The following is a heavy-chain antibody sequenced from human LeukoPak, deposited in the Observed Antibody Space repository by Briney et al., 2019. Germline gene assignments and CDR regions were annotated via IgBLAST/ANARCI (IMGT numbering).Heavy chain of an antibody. CDR2: IYTSGST. J-gene: IGHJ4*02. CDR1: GGSISSGSYY. Sequence: SQTLSLTCTVSGGSISSGSYYWSWIRQPAGEGLEWIGRIYTSGSTNYNPSLKSRVAISVDTSKNQFSLKLSSVTAADTAVYYCARTKTQRGYSGYDSDYWGREPWSPSPQ. CDR3: ARTKTQRGYSGYDSDY. D-gene: IGHD5-12*01. V-gene: IGHV4-61*02.